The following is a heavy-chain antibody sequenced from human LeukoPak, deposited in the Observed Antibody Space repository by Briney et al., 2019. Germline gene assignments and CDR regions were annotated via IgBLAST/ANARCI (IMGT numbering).Heavy chain of an antibody. CDR2: IYYSGST. Sequence: SQTLSLTCTVSGGSISSGGYYWSWIRQHPGKGLEWIGYIYYSGSTHYNPSLKSRVTISVDTSKNQFSLKLSSVTAADTAVYYCASNLVVPAAMMGGPPAFDIWGQGTMVTVSS. V-gene: IGHV4-31*03. J-gene: IGHJ3*02. CDR3: ASNLVVPAAMMGGPPAFDI. D-gene: IGHD2-2*01. CDR1: GGSISSGGYY.